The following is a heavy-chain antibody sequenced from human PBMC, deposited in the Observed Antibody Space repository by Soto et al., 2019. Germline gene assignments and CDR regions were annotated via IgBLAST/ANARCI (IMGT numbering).Heavy chain of an antibody. CDR1: GFTFSSYA. V-gene: IGHV3-23*01. CDR2: ISGSGVST. Sequence: EGQLLESGGGLVQPGGSLRLSCAASGFTFSSYAMTWVRQAPGKGLEWVSSISGSGVSTYYADSVKGRFTISRDNSKNTLYLQMNSLRAEDTATYHCAKSAGSNVYYPIDYWSQGTLVTVSS. CDR3: AKSAGSNVYYPIDY. D-gene: IGHD3-16*01. J-gene: IGHJ4*02.